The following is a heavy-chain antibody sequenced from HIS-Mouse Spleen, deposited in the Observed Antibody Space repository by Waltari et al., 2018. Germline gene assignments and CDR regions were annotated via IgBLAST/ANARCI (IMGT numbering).Heavy chain of an antibody. V-gene: IGHV2-70*15. CDR3: ARIAEGYSSGWYAFDY. J-gene: IGHJ4*02. CDR1: GFSLSTSGMC. Sequence: QVTLRESGPALVKPTQTLTLTCTFSGFSLSTSGMCVSWIRQPPGKALEWLARIDWDDDKNYSTSLKTRRTISKDTSKNQVVLTMTNIDPVDTATYYCARIAEGYSSGWYAFDYWGQGTLVTVS. D-gene: IGHD6-19*01. CDR2: IDWDDDK.